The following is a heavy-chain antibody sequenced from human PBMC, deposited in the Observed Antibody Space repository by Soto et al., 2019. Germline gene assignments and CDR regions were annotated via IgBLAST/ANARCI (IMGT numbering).Heavy chain of an antibody. CDR2: INSDGSST. V-gene: IGHV3-74*01. J-gene: IGHJ4*02. Sequence: GGSLRLSCAASGFTFSSYWMHWVRQAPGKGLVWVSRINSDGSSTTYADSVKGRFTISRDNAKNTLYLQMNSLRAEDTAVYHWSRPRYDDSGTPFDYWGQGTLVTVSS. D-gene: IGHD3-22*01. CDR3: SRPRYDDSGTPFDY. CDR1: GFTFSSYW.